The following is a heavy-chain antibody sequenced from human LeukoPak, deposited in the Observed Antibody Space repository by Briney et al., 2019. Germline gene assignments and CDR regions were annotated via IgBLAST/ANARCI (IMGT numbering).Heavy chain of an antibody. D-gene: IGHD2-2*01. Sequence: GGSLRPSCAAPGFTFSSYAMIWGRQAPGKWVESVSSLSDRGGSTYYADSVKGRFTISRDNSKNTLYLQMNSLRAEDTAVYYCAKDRGEYRLLAFDDWGQGTLVTVSS. CDR3: AKDRGEYRLLAFDD. V-gene: IGHV3-23*01. CDR2: LSDRGGST. J-gene: IGHJ4*02. CDR1: GFTFSSYA.